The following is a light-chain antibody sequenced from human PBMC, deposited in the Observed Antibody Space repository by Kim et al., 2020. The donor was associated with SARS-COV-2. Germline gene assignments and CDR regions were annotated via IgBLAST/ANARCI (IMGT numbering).Light chain of an antibody. CDR2: EVS. CDR1: SSDVGSYHL. Sequence: HSLPIPCTEPSSDVGSYHLVSGNQQNPGKAPNLMFYEVSKRPSGVSNRFSGSKSGNTASLTISGLQAEDEADYYCCSCAGSSTYVFGTGTKVTFL. J-gene: IGLJ1*01. V-gene: IGLV2-23*02. CDR3: CSCAGSSTYV.